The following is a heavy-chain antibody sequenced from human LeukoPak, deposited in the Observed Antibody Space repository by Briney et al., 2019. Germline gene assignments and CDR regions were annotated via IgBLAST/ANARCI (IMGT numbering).Heavy chain of an antibody. V-gene: IGHV5-51*01. CDR1: GSIFTTYW. Sequence: GASLQISCQGSGSIFTTYWSGGVRQLPGKGLEGMGIIYPDDSDTRYSPSFQGQVTISADKSISAAYLQWSSLKASDTAMYYCATAADDYWGQGTLVTGSS. J-gene: IGHJ4*02. CDR3: ATAADDY. CDR2: IYPDDSDT.